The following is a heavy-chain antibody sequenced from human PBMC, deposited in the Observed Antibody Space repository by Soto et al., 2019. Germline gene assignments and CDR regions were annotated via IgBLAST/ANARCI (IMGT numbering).Heavy chain of an antibody. V-gene: IGHV4-31*02. Sequence: QKPGKGLEWIVYIYYSGRTYYNPSLNSRVTISVDTSKNQFSLKLNSVTAADTAVYLCAGIVLADAAQFASWLQGSLVPV. CDR3: AGIVLADAAQFAS. CDR2: IYYSGRT. D-gene: IGHD2-21*01. J-gene: IGHJ4*02.